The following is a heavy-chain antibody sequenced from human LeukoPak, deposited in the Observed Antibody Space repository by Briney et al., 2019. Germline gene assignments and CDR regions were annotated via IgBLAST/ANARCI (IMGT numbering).Heavy chain of an antibody. Sequence: GRSLRLSCAASGFTFSSYAMHWVRQAPGKGLEWVAVISYDGSNKYYADSVKGRFTISRDNSKNTLYLQMNSLRAEDTAVYYCARVSNKWELTGGFGYWGQGTLVTVSS. J-gene: IGHJ4*02. CDR3: ARVSNKWELTGGFGY. CDR2: ISYDGSNK. D-gene: IGHD1-26*01. V-gene: IGHV3-30-3*01. CDR1: GFTFSSYA.